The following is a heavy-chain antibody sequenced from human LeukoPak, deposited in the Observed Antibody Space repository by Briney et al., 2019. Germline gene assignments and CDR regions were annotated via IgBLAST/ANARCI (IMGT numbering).Heavy chain of an antibody. CDR1: GFKFSDDY. J-gene: IGHJ5*01. CDR3: VRDVGGDYVPQRFET. CDR2: ISRSSSNI. D-gene: IGHD3-10*02. Sequence: GGSLRLSCAASGFKFSDDYMSWIRQPPGKGLEWIAYISRSSSNIWSAASVRGRFSISRDNAKNSLFLQMDSLRVEDTAVYYSVRDVGGDYVPQRFETWGHGTLVIVSS. V-gene: IGHV3-11*01.